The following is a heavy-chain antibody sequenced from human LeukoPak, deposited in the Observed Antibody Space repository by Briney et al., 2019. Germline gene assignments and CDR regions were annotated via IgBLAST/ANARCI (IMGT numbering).Heavy chain of an antibody. CDR1: GFTVSSNY. CDR3: ARVRIAVAGIDY. J-gene: IGHJ4*02. Sequence: QPGGSLRLSCAASGFTVSSNYMSWVRQAPGKGLEWVSVIYSGGSTYYADSVKGRFTISRDNSKNTLYLQMNSLRAEDTAAYYCARVRIAVAGIDYWGQGTLVTVSS. CDR2: IYSGGST. V-gene: IGHV3-66*01. D-gene: IGHD6-19*01.